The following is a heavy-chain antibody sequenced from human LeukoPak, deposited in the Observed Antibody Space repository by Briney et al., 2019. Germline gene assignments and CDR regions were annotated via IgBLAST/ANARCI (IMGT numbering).Heavy chain of an antibody. J-gene: IGHJ5*02. D-gene: IGHD1-1*01. CDR3: ARGRPESPFDP. CDR1: GYTFTSYG. Sequence: ASVKVSCKASGYTFTSYGISWVRQAPGRGLEWMGWISPYNGNTNYAQNLQGRVTMTTDTSTNTAYMELSSLRSDDTAVYYCARGRPESPFDPWGQGTLVTVSS. V-gene: IGHV1-18*01. CDR2: ISPYNGNT.